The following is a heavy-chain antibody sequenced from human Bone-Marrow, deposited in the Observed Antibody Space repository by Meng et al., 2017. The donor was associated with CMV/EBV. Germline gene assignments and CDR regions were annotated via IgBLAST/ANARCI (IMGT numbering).Heavy chain of an antibody. Sequence: RGYPTHPPPLSCAISGDSVSSNIVVGTWIRQSPSRGLEWLGKTYSRSKWYNDYVVSVKSRITINPDTSKNQFSLQLNSVTPEDTAVYYCAREVWFGEFYNWFDPWGQGTLVTVSS. CDR3: AREVWFGEFYNWFDP. CDR2: TYSRSKWYN. V-gene: IGHV6-1*01. CDR1: GDSVSSNIVV. D-gene: IGHD3-10*01. J-gene: IGHJ5*02.